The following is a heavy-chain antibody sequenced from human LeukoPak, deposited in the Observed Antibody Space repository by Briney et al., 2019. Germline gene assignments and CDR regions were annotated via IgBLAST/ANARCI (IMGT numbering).Heavy chain of an antibody. CDR1: GGTFSSYA. CDR2: IIPIFGTA. Sequence: SVKVSCKASGGTFSSYAISWVRQAPGQGLEWMGGIIPIFGTANYAQKFQGRVTITADESTSTAYMELSSLRSEDTAVYYCARDNRLPAAIKYWFDPWGQGTLVTVSS. D-gene: IGHD2-2*01. CDR3: ARDNRLPAAIKYWFDP. J-gene: IGHJ5*02. V-gene: IGHV1-69*13.